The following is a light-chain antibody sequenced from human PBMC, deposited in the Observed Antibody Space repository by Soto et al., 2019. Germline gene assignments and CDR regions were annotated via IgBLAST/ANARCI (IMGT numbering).Light chain of an antibody. Sequence: EIVMTQSPATLSVSPGERATLSCRASQSVSSNLAWYQQKPGQAPRLLIYDTSTRATGVPTRFSGSRSGAEFTLTINSLQSEDFAVYYCQPYNNWPLTFGGGPKVDIK. J-gene: IGKJ4*01. CDR3: QPYNNWPLT. CDR2: DTS. V-gene: IGKV3-15*01. CDR1: QSVSSN.